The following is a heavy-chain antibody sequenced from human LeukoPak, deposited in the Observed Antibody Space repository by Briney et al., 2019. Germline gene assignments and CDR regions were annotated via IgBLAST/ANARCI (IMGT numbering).Heavy chain of an antibody. Sequence: SETLSLTCIVSGGSISSGDYYWSWIRQPPGKGLEWFGYIYYSGDTYYNPSLKSRLTISVDTSKNQFSLKLTSVTAADTAVYYCARLNYYDSSSSKAFDFWGQGTLVTVSS. V-gene: IGHV4-30-4*01. CDR2: IYYSGDT. J-gene: IGHJ4*02. CDR3: ARLNYYDSSSSKAFDF. CDR1: GGSISSGDYY. D-gene: IGHD3-22*01.